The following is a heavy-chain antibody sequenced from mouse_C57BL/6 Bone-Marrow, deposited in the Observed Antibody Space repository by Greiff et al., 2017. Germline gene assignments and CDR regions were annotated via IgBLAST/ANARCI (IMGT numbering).Heavy chain of an antibody. V-gene: IGHV1-54*01. CDR1: GYAFTNYL. CDR3: ARYYYGSYFDY. D-gene: IGHD1-1*01. J-gene: IGHJ2*01. Sequence: QVQLQQSGAELVRPGTSVKVSCKASGYAFTNYLIEWVKQRPGQGLEWIGVINSGSGGTNYNEKFKGKATLTADKSSSTAYMQLSSLTSEDSAVYFCARYYYGSYFDYWGQGTTLTVSS. CDR2: INSGSGGT.